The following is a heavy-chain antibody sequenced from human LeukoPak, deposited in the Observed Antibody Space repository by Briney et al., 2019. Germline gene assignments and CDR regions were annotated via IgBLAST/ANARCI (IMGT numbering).Heavy chain of an antibody. Sequence: ASVKVSCTASGYTFTSYAMRWVRQAPGQRLEWMGWINAGNGNTKYSQKFQGRVTITRDTSASTAYMELSSLRSEDTAVYYCARDTAMVLYYFDYWGQGTLVTVSS. CDR1: GYTFTSYA. J-gene: IGHJ4*02. CDR2: INAGNGNT. V-gene: IGHV1-3*01. D-gene: IGHD5-18*01. CDR3: ARDTAMVLYYFDY.